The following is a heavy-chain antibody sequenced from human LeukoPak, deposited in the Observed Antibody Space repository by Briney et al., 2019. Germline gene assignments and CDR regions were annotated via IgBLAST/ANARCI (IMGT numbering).Heavy chain of an antibody. CDR1: GFTFSSYS. V-gene: IGHV3-21*01. D-gene: IGHD6-19*01. CDR2: ISSSSSYI. J-gene: IGHJ5*02. CDR3: ARQSVAGTGENWFDP. Sequence: GGSLRLSCAASGFTFSSYSMNWVRQAPGKGLEWVSSISSSSSYIYYADSVKGRFTISRDNAKNSLYLQVNSLRAEDTAVYYCARQSVAGTGENWFDPWGQGTLVTVSS.